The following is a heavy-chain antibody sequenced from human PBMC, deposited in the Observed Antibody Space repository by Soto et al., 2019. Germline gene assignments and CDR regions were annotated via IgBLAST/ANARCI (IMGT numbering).Heavy chain of an antibody. CDR1: GGSFSGYY. Sequence: QVQLQQWGAGLLKPSETLSLTCAVYGGSFSGYYWSWIRQPPGKGLEWIGEINHSGSTNYNPSLKSRVTISVDTSKNQFSLKLSSVTAADTAVYYCAREDYDYVWGSYRYGYFDYWGQGTLVTVSS. D-gene: IGHD3-16*02. CDR2: INHSGST. J-gene: IGHJ4*02. CDR3: AREDYDYVWGSYRYGYFDY. V-gene: IGHV4-34*01.